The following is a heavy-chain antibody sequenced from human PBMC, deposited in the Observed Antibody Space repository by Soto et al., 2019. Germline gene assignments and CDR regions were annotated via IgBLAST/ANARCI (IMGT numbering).Heavy chain of an antibody. CDR2: IYPGDSDT. J-gene: IGHJ6*02. V-gene: IGHV5-51*01. Sequence: GESLKISCKGSGYSFTSYWIGWVRQMPGKGLEWMGFIYPGDSDTRYSPSFQGQVTISADKSISTAYLQWSSLKASDTAMYYCARSDRDFWSGYYTDYYYYGMDVWGQGTTVTVSS. CDR1: GYSFTSYW. D-gene: IGHD3-3*01. CDR3: ARSDRDFWSGYYTDYYYYGMDV.